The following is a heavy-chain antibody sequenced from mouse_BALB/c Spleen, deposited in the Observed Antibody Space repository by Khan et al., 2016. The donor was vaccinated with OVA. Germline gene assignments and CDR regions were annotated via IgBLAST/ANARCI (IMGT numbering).Heavy chain of an antibody. CDR1: GFNFNDTY. CDR3: SRMVNN. J-gene: IGHJ2*01. Sequence: VQLQQSGAELVKSGATVKLSCTASGFNFNDTYMHWVKQRPEQGLEWIGRIDPPTGNTNYDQKFKGKATLTADTSSNTAYLQLSSLTSEDTAVYCCSRMVNNWGQGTTLTVSS. V-gene: IGHV14-3*02. CDR2: IDPPTGNT. D-gene: IGHD1-1*02.